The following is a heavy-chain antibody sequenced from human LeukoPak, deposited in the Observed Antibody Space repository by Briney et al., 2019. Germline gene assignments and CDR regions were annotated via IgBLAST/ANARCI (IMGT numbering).Heavy chain of an antibody. J-gene: IGHJ3*02. CDR1: GFTFSNYG. Sequence: PGGSLRLSCAASGFTFSNYGMHWVRQAPGKGLEWVAVISYDGSNKYYADSVKGRFTISRDNSKNTLYLQMNSLRAEDTAVYYCAKDMFWGTPGDGYNFFAFDIWGQGTMVTVSS. V-gene: IGHV3-30*18. CDR2: ISYDGSNK. CDR3: AKDMFWGTPGDGYNFFAFDI. D-gene: IGHD5-24*01.